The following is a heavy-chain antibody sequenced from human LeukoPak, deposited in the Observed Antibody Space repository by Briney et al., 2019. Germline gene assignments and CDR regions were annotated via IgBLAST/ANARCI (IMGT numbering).Heavy chain of an antibody. J-gene: IGHJ6*02. CDR1: GYTFTSYY. V-gene: IGHV1-46*01. D-gene: IGHD3-9*01. CDR2: INPSGGST. Sequence: GASVKVSCKASGYTFTSYYMHWVRQAPGQGLEWMGIINPSGGSTSYAQKFQGRVTMTRDTSTSTVYMELSSLRSEDTAVYYCAREYYDILTGFPVCGMDVWGQGTTVTVSS. CDR3: AREYYDILTGFPVCGMDV.